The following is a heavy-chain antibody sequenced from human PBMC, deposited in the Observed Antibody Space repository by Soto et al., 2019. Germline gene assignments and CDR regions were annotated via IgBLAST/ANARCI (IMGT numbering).Heavy chain of an antibody. CDR3: ARSSGRYFDWLIVDY. Sequence: SVKVSCKASGGTFSSYAISWVRQAPGQGLEWMGGIIPIFGTANYAQKFQGRVTITADKSTSTAYMELSSLRSEDTAVYYCARSSGRYFDWLIVDYWGQGTLVTVAS. CDR1: GGTFSSYA. V-gene: IGHV1-69*06. D-gene: IGHD3-9*01. CDR2: IIPIFGTA. J-gene: IGHJ4*02.